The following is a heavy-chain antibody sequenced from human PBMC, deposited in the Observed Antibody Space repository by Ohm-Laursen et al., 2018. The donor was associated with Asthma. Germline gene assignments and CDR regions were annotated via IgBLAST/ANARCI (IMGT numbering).Heavy chain of an antibody. V-gene: IGHV3-21*01. CDR2: ISSSSSYI. CDR1: GFTFSSYS. D-gene: IGHD2-8*02. Sequence: SLRLSCAASGFTFSSYSMNWVRQAPGKGLEWVSSISSSSSYIYYADSVKGRFTTSRDNAKNSLYLQMNSLRAEDTAVYYCARVSSSCTGGVCYSDYGMDVWGQGTTVTVSS. J-gene: IGHJ6*02. CDR3: ARVSSSCTGGVCYSDYGMDV.